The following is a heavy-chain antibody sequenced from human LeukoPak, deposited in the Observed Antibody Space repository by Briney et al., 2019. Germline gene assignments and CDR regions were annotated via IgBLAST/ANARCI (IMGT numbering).Heavy chain of an antibody. V-gene: IGHV4-59*11. D-gene: IGHD1-26*01. Sequence: SETLSLTCTVSGGSISSHYWGWFRQPPGKGLEWIGYIYYTGSPNYTPSLKSRVTISIDTSKKQFSLKLSSVTAADTAVYFCAREFGGSLLWGQGTLVTVSS. CDR2: IYYTGSP. CDR1: GGSISSHY. CDR3: AREFGGSLL. J-gene: IGHJ4*02.